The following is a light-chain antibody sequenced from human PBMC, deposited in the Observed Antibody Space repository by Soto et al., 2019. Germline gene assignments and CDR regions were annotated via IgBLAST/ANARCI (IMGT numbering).Light chain of an antibody. CDR1: IRDVGAYNL. V-gene: IGLV2-14*01. Sequence: QSALTQPASVSGAAGQSITISCSGTIRDVGAYNLVSWYQQHPGTAPKLIIYEVRNRPSGISSRFSGSRSGNTASLTISGLQPEDEGAYYCSAYTAGSTLVFGGGTKVTVL. J-gene: IGLJ3*02. CDR3: SAYTAGSTLV. CDR2: EVR.